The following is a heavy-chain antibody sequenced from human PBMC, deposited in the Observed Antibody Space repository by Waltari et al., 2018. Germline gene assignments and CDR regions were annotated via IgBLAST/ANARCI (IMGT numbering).Heavy chain of an antibody. V-gene: IGHV4-61*02. CDR2: IYTSGST. J-gene: IGHJ6*03. Sequence: QVQLQESGPGLVKPSQTLSLTCTVSGGSISSGSYYWSWIRQPAGKGLEWIGRIYTSGSTNYNPPLKSRGTISVDTSKNQFSLKLSSVTAADTAVYYCARDDPPGSYYYYMDVWGKGTTVTVSS. CDR3: ARDDPPGSYYYYMDV. CDR1: GGSISSGSYY.